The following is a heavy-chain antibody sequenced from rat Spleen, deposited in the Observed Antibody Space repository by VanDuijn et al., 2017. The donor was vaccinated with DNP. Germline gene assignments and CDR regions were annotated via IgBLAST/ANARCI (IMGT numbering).Heavy chain of an antibody. J-gene: IGHJ3*01. D-gene: IGHD1-2*01. Sequence: EVQLQESGPGLVKPSQSLSLTCSVTGFSITSSHRWNWIRKFPGDELEWMGYINSAGITNYTPSLKSRISITRDTSKNQFFLQVNSVTTEDTATYYCARTDFYSTYIPFAYWGQGTLVSVSS. V-gene: IGHV3-3*01. CDR1: GFSITSSHR. CDR3: ARTDFYSTYIPFAY. CDR2: INSAGIT.